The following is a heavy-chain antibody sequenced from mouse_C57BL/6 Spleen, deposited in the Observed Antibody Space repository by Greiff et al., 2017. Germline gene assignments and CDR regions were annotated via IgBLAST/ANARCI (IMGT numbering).Heavy chain of an antibody. D-gene: IGHD5-1*01. V-gene: IGHV5-4*03. CDR3: AKRDLHYFDY. CDR1: GFTFSSYA. Sequence: EVHLVESGGGFVKPGGSLKLSCAASGFTFSSYAMPWVRQTPEQRLEWVATISDGGSYTYYPDNVKGRFTISRDNAKNNLYLQMSHLKSEDTAMYYCAKRDLHYFDYWGQGTTLTVSS. J-gene: IGHJ2*01. CDR2: ISDGGSYT.